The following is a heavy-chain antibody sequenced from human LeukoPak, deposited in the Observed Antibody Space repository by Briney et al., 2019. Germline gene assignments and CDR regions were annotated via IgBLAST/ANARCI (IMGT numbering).Heavy chain of an antibody. Sequence: GSLRLSCGASGFTFSSYAQSWVRQAPGKGLEWGSTISGSGGNTYYADSVKGRFTISRDYSKTTLYLQMNSLRAEDTAVYYCAKHRMVRGLFTDYYFDYWGQGILVTVSS. V-gene: IGHV3-23*01. D-gene: IGHD3-10*01. J-gene: IGHJ4*02. CDR1: GFTFSSYA. CDR2: ISGSGGNT. CDR3: AKHRMVRGLFTDYYFDY.